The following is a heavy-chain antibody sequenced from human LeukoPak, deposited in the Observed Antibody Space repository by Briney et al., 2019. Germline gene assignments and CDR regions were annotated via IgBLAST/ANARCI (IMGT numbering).Heavy chain of an antibody. D-gene: IGHD5-18*01. V-gene: IGHV4-31*03. J-gene: IGHJ4*02. CDR3: ARANVDTAMVLFDY. CDR2: IYYSGST. CDR1: GDSISSGGYY. Sequence: SQTLSLTCTVSGDSISSGGYYWSWIRQHPGKGLEWIRYIYYSGSTYYNPSLKGRVTISVDTSKNQFSLKLSSVTAADTAVYYCARANVDTAMVLFDYWGQGTLVTVSS.